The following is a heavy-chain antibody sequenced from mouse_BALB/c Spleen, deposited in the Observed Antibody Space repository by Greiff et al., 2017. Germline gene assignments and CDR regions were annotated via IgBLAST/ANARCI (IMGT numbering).Heavy chain of an antibody. Sequence: VQLVESGGDLLKPGGSLKLSCAASGFTFSSYGMSWVRQTPDKRLEWVATISSGGSYTYYPDSVKGRFTISRDNAKNTLYLQMSSLKSEDTAMYYCARQDYGSSDAWFAYWGQGTLVTVSA. CDR2: ISSGGSYT. J-gene: IGHJ3*01. CDR3: ARQDYGSSDAWFAY. D-gene: IGHD1-1*01. CDR1: GFTFSSYG. V-gene: IGHV5-6*01.